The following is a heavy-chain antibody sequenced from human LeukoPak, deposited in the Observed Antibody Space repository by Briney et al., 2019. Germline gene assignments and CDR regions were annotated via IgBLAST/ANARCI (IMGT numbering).Heavy chain of an antibody. CDR1: GFTFSSYG. CDR3: AKDEGYCSSTSCYVCFDY. J-gene: IGHJ4*02. Sequence: GGSLRLSCAASGFTFSSYGMHWVRQAPGKGLEWVAFIRYDGSNKYYADSVKGRFTISRDNSKNTLYLQMNSLRAEDTAVYYCAKDEGYCSSTSCYVCFDYWGQGTLVTVSS. CDR2: IRYDGSNK. D-gene: IGHD2-2*01. V-gene: IGHV3-30*02.